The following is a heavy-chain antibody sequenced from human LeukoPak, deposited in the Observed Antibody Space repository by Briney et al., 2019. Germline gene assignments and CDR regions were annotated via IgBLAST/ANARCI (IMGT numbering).Heavy chain of an antibody. CDR3: ARREYSYGYYY. CDR1: GGSFSGYY. Sequence: SETLSLTCAVYGGSFSGYYRSWIRQPPGKGLEWIGEINHSGSTNYNPSLKSRVTISVDTSKNQFSLKLSSVTAADTAVYYCARREYSYGYYYWGQGTLVTVSS. D-gene: IGHD5-18*01. CDR2: INHSGST. J-gene: IGHJ4*02. V-gene: IGHV4-34*01.